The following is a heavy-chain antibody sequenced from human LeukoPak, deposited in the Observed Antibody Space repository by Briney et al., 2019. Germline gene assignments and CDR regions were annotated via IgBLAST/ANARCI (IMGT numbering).Heavy chain of an antibody. CDR3: AKGRYSNSWYSDY. D-gene: IGHD6-13*01. V-gene: IGHV3-30*18. CDR1: GFTFSSYG. CDR2: ISYDGSNK. J-gene: IGHJ4*02. Sequence: SGGSLRLSCAASGFTFSSYGMHWVRQAPGKGLEWVAVISYDGSNKYYADSVKGRFTISRDNSKNTLFLQMNSLRAEDTAVYYCAKGRYSNSWYSDYWGQGTLVTVSS.